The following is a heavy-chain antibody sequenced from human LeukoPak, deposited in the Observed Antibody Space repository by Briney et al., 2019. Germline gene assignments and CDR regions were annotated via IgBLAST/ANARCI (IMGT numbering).Heavy chain of an antibody. V-gene: IGHV3-30*04. CDR2: ISYDGSNK. J-gene: IGHJ4*02. CDR1: GFTFSSYA. Sequence: GGSLRLSCAASGFTFSSYAMHWVRQAPGKGLEWVAVISYDGSNKYYVDSVKGRFTISRDNSKNTLYLQMNSLRAEDTAVYYCARESSGWYGSDYWGQGTLVTVSS. CDR3: ARESSGWYGSDY. D-gene: IGHD6-19*01.